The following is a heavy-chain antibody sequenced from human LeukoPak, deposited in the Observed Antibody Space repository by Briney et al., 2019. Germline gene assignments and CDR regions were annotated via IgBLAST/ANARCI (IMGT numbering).Heavy chain of an antibody. V-gene: IGHV4-39*07. D-gene: IGHD3-22*01. CDR2: IYYSGST. CDR3: AREMYYYDSSGYYLGAFDI. CDR1: GGSISSSSYY. J-gene: IGHJ3*02. Sequence: SETLSLTCTVSGGSISSSSYYWGWIRQPPGKGLEWIGSIYYSGSTYYNPSLKSRVTISVDTSKNQFSLKLSSVTAADTAVYYCAREMYYYDSSGYYLGAFDIWGQGTMVTVSS.